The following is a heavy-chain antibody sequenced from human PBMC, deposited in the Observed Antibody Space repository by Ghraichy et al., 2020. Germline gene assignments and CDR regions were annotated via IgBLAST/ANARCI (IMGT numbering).Heavy chain of an antibody. CDR3: VRLDTSGSTGYYFDS. J-gene: IGHJ4*02. CDR1: GFIFSDYY. Sequence: GGSLRLSCVASGFIFSDYYMDWVRQAPGKGLEWVGRSRNKAKGYTTDYAASVKGRFTISRDDSKKSLFLQMSSLKSEDMAVYFCVRLDTSGSTGYYFDSWGQGALVTVSS. V-gene: IGHV3-72*01. CDR2: SRNKAKGYTT. D-gene: IGHD3-22*01.